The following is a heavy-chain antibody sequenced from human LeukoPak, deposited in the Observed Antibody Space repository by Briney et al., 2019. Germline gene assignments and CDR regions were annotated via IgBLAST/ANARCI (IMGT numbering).Heavy chain of an antibody. V-gene: IGHV3-48*01. CDR2: ISSSSTTI. Sequence: PGGSLRLSCAASGFTFSNYNMNWVRQAPGKGLEWVSYISSSSTTIHYADSVRGRFTIPRDNARNSLYLQMNSLRAEDTAVYYCARDFLEDVYWGQGTLVTVSS. J-gene: IGHJ4*02. CDR3: ARDFLEDVY. CDR1: GFTFSNYN. D-gene: IGHD3-3*01.